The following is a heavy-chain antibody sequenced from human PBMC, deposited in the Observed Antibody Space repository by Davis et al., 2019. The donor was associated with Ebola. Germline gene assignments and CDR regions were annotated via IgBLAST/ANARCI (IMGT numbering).Heavy chain of an antibody. V-gene: IGHV3-23*01. Sequence: GESLKISCAASGFIFNNYAMTWVRQAPGRGLEWVSTTSSGGSTTYYADSVKGRFTISRDNSKNTLYLQMNSLRDEDTAVYYCARERGGIRGDYVDYWGQGTLVTVSS. CDR2: TSSGGSTT. D-gene: IGHD2-21*01. J-gene: IGHJ4*02. CDR3: ARERGGIRGDYVDY. CDR1: GFIFNNYA.